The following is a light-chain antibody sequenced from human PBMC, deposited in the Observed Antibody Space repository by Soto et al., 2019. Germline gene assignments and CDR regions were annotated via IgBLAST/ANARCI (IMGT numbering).Light chain of an antibody. CDR3: QQYNNWPRT. CDR2: GAS. Sequence: EIVLTQSPATLSVCPGDRATLSCRASQSVSSNLAWDQQKPGQAPRLLIYGASTRATGIPARFSGSGSGTEFTLTISSLQSEDFAVYYCQQYNNWPRTFGQGTKVDI. CDR1: QSVSSN. J-gene: IGKJ1*01. V-gene: IGKV3-15*01.